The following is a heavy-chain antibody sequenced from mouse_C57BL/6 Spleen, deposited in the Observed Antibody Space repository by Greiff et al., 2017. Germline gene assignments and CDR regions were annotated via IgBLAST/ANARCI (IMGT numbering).Heavy chain of an antibody. J-gene: IGHJ2*01. CDR1: GYTFTSYW. D-gene: IGHD1-1*01. CDR2: IDPSDSET. Sequence: QVQLQQPGAELVRPGSSVKLSCKASGYTFTSYWMHWVKQRPIQGLEWIGNIDPSDSETHYTQKFKDKATLTVDKSSSTAYMQLSSLTSEDSAVYYCARSGITTVVLDYWGQGTTLTVSS. V-gene: IGHV1-52*01. CDR3: ARSGITTVVLDY.